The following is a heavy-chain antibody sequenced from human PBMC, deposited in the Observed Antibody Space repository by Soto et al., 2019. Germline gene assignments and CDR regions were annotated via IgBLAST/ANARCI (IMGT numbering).Heavy chain of an antibody. Sequence: EVQLVESGGGLAQPGGSLRLSCAASGFSFSSYSMNWVRQVPGKGLEWISHISTSSRTIYYADSVKGRFTFSRDNARNSLYLQMNSLRAGDTAVYYCAMSRSTVTTGCFDLWGRGTLVAVSS. CDR2: ISTSSRTI. V-gene: IGHV3-48*01. CDR1: GFSFSSYS. CDR3: AMSRSTVTTGCFDL. J-gene: IGHJ2*01. D-gene: IGHD4-17*01.